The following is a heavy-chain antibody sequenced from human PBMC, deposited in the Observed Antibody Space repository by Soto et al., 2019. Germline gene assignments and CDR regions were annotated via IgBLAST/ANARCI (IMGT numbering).Heavy chain of an antibody. CDR1: GFTFSSYS. J-gene: IGHJ4*02. CDR3: ARDGQRGFTVDY. CDR2: ISSSSSYI. Sequence: GGSLRLSCAASGFTFSSYSMNWVRQAPGKGLEWVSSISSSSSYIYYADSVKGRFTISRDNAKNSLYLQVNSLRAEDTAVYYCARDGQRGFTVDYWGQGTLVTVSS. D-gene: IGHD3-10*01. V-gene: IGHV3-21*01.